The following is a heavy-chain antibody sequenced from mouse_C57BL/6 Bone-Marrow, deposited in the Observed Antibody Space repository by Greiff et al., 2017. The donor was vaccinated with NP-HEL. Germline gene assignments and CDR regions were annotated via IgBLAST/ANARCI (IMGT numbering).Heavy chain of an antibody. CDR3: ARPSTVVAWYFDV. Sequence: DVQLVESGGGLVQPGGSLSLSCAASGFTFTDYYMSWVRQPPGKALEWLGFIRNKANGYTTEYSASVKGRFTITRDNSQSILYLQMNALRAEDSATYYCARPSTVVAWYFDVWGTGTTVTVSS. J-gene: IGHJ1*03. D-gene: IGHD1-1*01. CDR1: GFTFTDYY. V-gene: IGHV7-3*01. CDR2: IRNKANGYTT.